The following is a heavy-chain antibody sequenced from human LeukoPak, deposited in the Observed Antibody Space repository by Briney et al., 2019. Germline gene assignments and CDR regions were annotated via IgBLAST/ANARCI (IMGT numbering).Heavy chain of an antibody. D-gene: IGHD6-13*01. J-gene: IGHJ3*02. CDR1: GGSISSSSYY. CDR3: ASLIAAALRGAFDI. CDR2: IYYSGST. V-gene: IGHV4-39*01. Sequence: SETLSLTCTVSGGSISSSSYYWGWIRQPPGKGLEWIGSIYYSGSTYYNPSLKSRVTISVDTSKNQFSLKLSSVTAADTAVYYCASLIAAALRGAFDIWGQGTMVSVSS.